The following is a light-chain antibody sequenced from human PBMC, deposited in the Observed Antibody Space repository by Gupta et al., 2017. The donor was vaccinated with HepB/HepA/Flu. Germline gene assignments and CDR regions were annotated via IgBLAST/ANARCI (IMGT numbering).Light chain of an antibody. CDR2: DAS. Sequence: IQQTQSPSSLSASVGARVTITCQASQDIKTDLNWYQQKPGKAPKLLVYDASTLERGVPSRFRGSGSGTHFTLTMSSLEPEDIATYYCQQYGKLRPRFGPGTRVDI. V-gene: IGKV1-33*01. CDR3: QQYGKLRPR. CDR1: QDIKTD. J-gene: IGKJ3*01.